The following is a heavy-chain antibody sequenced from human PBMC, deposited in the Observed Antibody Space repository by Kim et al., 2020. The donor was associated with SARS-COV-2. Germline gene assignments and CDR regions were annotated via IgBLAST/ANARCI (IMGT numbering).Heavy chain of an antibody. Sequence: ASVKVSCKASGYTFTGYYMHWVRQAPGQGLEWMGRINPNSGGTNYAQKFQGRVTMTRDTSISTAYMELSRLRSDDTAVYYCARDVEWLRSGRYYYGMDVWGQGTTVTVSS. D-gene: IGHD5-12*01. V-gene: IGHV1-2*06. J-gene: IGHJ6*02. CDR3: ARDVEWLRSGRYYYGMDV. CDR1: GYTFTGYY. CDR2: INPNSGGT.